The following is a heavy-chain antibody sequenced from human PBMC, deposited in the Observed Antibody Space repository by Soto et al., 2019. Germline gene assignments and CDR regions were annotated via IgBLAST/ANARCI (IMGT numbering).Heavy chain of an antibody. J-gene: IGHJ4*02. V-gene: IGHV1-18*04. CDR3: ARVGRSGQWVTKVAYDFDY. CDR2: ISAYNGNT. CDR1: GYTFTSYG. D-gene: IGHD6-19*01. Sequence: QVPLVQSGAEVKKPGASVKVSCKASGYTFTSYGISWVRQAPGQGLERMGWISAYNGNTNYAQKLQGRVTMTTDTAASTAYMELRSLRSDDTAVYYCARVGRSGQWVTKVAYDFDYWGQGTLVTVSS.